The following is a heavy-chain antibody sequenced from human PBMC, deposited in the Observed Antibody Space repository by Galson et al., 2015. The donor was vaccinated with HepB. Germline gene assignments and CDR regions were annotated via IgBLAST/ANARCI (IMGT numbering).Heavy chain of an antibody. J-gene: IGHJ4*02. V-gene: IGHV3-30-3*01. Sequence: SLRLSCAASGLIFSGYTMHWVRQAPGKGLEWVADISYDGNYKDYAESVRGRFTISRDNSKNTLYLQMNSLRPDDTAIYYCARDRDYARTAGLDSWGQGTLVAVSS. CDR2: ISYDGNYK. CDR3: ARDRDYARTAGLDS. CDR1: GLIFSGYT. D-gene: IGHD4-17*01.